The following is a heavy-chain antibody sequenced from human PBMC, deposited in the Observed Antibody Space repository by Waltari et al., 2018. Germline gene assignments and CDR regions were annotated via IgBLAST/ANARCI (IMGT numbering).Heavy chain of an antibody. Sequence: QVHLQQWGAGALQPLDTLSLTCAVFGGPLRGYYWGWLRQPPGNGLEWIGESNQAPNRNYNLTLKSRVTMSGDTSKNQFALKLSSGTGADTGIYYCARLEDCTGPGGNCYSGDVFALDVWGQGTMVTVSS. CDR1: GGPLRGYY. V-gene: IGHV4-34*01. D-gene: IGHD2-8*02. J-gene: IGHJ6*02. CDR2: SNQAPNR. CDR3: ARLEDCTGPGGNCYSGDVFALDV.